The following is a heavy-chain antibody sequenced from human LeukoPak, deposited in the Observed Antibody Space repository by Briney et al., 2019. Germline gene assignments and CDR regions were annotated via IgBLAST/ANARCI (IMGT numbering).Heavy chain of an antibody. D-gene: IGHD1-26*01. V-gene: IGHV1-2*02. CDR2: INPNSGGT. Sequence: GASVKVSCKASGYTFTGYYMHWVRQAPGQGLEGMGWINPNSGGTSYAQKFKGRVTMTRDTSISTAYMEVSRLRSDDTAVYYCARGGSGGSYPFDYWGQGTLVTVSS. CDR1: GYTFTGYY. CDR3: ARGGSGGSYPFDY. J-gene: IGHJ4*02.